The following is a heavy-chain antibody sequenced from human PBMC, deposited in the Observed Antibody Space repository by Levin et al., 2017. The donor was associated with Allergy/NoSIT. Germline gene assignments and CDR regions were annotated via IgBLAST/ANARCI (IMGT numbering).Heavy chain of an antibody. CDR1: GGSISSYY. CDR3: ARGVVSYKSGAFDI. J-gene: IGHJ3*02. CDR2: VFYSGST. Sequence: SETLSLTCAVSGGSISSYYWSWIRQPPGKGLEWIGYVFYSGSTNSSPSLKSRVTISVDTSKNQFSLKLSSVTAADTALYYCARGVVSYKSGAFDIWGQGTMVTVSS. V-gene: IGHV4-59*08. D-gene: IGHD1-26*01.